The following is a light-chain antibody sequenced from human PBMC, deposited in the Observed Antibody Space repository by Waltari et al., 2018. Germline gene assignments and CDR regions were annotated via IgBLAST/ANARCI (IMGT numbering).Light chain of an antibody. V-gene: IGKV1-39*01. J-gene: IGKJ4*01. Sequence: DIQMTQSPSSLSASVGDRVTITCRASQSINRYLNWYQHKPGKAPKLLIYAASSLQSGVPSRFSGGGSGTDFTLTISSLQPEDFATYYCQQSYRAPRTFGGGTKVDIK. CDR2: AAS. CDR3: QQSYRAPRT. CDR1: QSINRY.